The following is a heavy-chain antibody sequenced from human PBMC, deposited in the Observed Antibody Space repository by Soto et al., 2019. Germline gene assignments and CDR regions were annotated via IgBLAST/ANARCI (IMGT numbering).Heavy chain of an antibody. CDR3: AKDRGIVVVPAAIESDAFDI. CDR1: GFTFSSYA. D-gene: IGHD2-2*01. Sequence: GGSLRLSCAASGFTFSSYAMSWVRQAPGKGLEWVSAISGSGGSTYYADSVKGRFTISRDNSKNTLYLQMNSLRAEDTAVYYCAKDRGIVVVPAAIESDAFDIWGQGTMVTVSS. V-gene: IGHV3-23*01. CDR2: ISGSGGST. J-gene: IGHJ3*02.